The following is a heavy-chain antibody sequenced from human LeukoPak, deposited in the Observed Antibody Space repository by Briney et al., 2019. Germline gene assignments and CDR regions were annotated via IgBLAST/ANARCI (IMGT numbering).Heavy chain of an antibody. CDR1: GFSISSGFY. J-gene: IGHJ4*02. V-gene: IGHV4-38-2*02. Sequence: SETLSLTCTVSGFSISSGFYWGWIRQPPGKGLEWIGTIHGGGSTNYNPSLKSRVTVSVDTSKNQFSLNLSSVTVADTAIYYCARVYIYGRSYFDYWGQGTLVTVSS. CDR2: IHGGGST. CDR3: ARVYIYGRSYFDY. D-gene: IGHD4-17*01.